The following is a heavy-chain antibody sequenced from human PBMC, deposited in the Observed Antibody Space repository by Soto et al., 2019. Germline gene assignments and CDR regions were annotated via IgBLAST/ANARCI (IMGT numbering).Heavy chain of an antibody. CDR3: VVAAQPYYFDY. V-gene: IGHV1-18*01. CDR1: GYTFTSYG. D-gene: IGHD2-15*01. J-gene: IGHJ4*02. CDR2: ISAYNGNT. Sequence: ASVKVSCKASGYTFTSYGITWVRQAPGQGLEWMGWISAYNGNTNYAQKLQGRVTMTTDTSTSTAYMELRSLRSDDTAVYYCVVAAQPYYFDYWGQGTLVTVSS.